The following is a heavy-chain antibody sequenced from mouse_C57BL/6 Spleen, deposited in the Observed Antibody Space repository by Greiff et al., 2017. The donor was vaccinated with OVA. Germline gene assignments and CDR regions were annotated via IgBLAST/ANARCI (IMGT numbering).Heavy chain of an antibody. D-gene: IGHD2-2*01. J-gene: IGHJ2*01. CDR2: IDPSDSYT. CDR1: GYTFTSYW. Sequence: QVQLQQPGAELVRPGTSVTLSCKASGYTFTSYWMHWVKQRPGQGLEWIGVIDPSDSYTNYNQKFKGKATLTVDTSSSTAYMQLSSLTSEDSAVYYCARGGNYGYGFDYWGQGTTLTVAS. CDR3: ARGGNYGYGFDY. V-gene: IGHV1-59*01.